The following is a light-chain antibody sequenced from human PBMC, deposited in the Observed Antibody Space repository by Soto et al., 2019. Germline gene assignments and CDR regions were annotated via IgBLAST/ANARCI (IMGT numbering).Light chain of an antibody. Sequence: DIELTPSPSTLSASVGDRVTLTCRASQSVSSYLAWYQQTPGKAPRLLIYGASSCEPGFPSRFSGSGSGTDFTLTISSLQPDDSATYYCQHYNSYPWTFGQGTKVDIK. J-gene: IGKJ1*01. V-gene: IGKV1-5*01. CDR3: QHYNSYPWT. CDR2: GAS. CDR1: QSVSSY.